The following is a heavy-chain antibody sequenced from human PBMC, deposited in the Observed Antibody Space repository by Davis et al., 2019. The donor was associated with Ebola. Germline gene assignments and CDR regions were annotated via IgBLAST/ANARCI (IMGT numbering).Heavy chain of an antibody. CDR2: ISAYNGNT. D-gene: IGHD6-19*01. CDR3: ARDGEQWLVHPFDP. Sequence: ASVKVSCKASGYTFTSYGISWVRQAPGQGPEWMGWISAYNGNTNYAQKFQGRVTITADKSTSTAYMELSSLRSEDTAVYYCARDGEQWLVHPFDPWGQGTLVTVSS. V-gene: IGHV1-18*01. CDR1: GYTFTSYG. J-gene: IGHJ5*02.